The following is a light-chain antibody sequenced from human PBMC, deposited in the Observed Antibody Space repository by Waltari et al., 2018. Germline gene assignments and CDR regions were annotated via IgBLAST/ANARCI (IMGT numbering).Light chain of an antibody. CDR2: AAS. V-gene: IGKV1-39*01. CDR3: QQSSSTPYT. Sequence: DIQMTQSPSSLSASVGDRVTITCRASQYINNYLNWYQQKPGKAPRLLIYAASRLQSGVPSRFSGSESGTDFTLTIGSLQPEEFATYYCQQSSSTPYTLGQGTKVE. J-gene: IGKJ2*01. CDR1: QYINNY.